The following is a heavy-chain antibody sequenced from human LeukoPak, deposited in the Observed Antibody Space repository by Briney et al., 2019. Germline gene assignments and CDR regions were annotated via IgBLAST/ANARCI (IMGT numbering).Heavy chain of an antibody. J-gene: IGHJ4*02. D-gene: IGHD2-15*01. CDR2: IYPGDADT. CDR1: GYSFTSYW. CDR3: ARNAGYCSGGSCYSSIGY. V-gene: IGHV5-51*01. Sequence: GESLKISCKGSGYSFTSYWIGWVRQMPGKGLEWMGIIYPGDADTRYSPSFQGQVTISADKSISTAYLQWSSLKASDTAMYYCARNAGYCSGGSCYSSIGYWGQGTLVTVSS.